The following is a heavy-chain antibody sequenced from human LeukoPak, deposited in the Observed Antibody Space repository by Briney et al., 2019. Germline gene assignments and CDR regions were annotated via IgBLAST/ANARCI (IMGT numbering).Heavy chain of an antibody. CDR1: GGSFSGHY. J-gene: IGHJ6*03. V-gene: IGHV4-34*01. D-gene: IGHD6-13*01. CDR2: INHGGST. CDR3: ARGRVSSSSWYSTYYYYFYMDV. Sequence: PSETLSLTCAVSGGSFSGHYWNWIRQPPGKGLEWIGEINHGGSTNYNPSLKSRVTISVDTSQNHFSLELSSVTAADTAVYFCARGRVSSSSWYSTYYYYFYMDVWGKGTTVTVSS.